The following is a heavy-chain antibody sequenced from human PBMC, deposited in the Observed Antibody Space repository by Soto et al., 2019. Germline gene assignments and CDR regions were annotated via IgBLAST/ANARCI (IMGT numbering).Heavy chain of an antibody. Sequence: GGSLRLSCAASGFTFSSYSMNWVRQAPGKGLEWVSSISSSSSYIYYADSVKGRFTISRDNAKNSLYLQMNSLRAEDTAVYYCARVRSLRFLEWLPFDYWGQGTLVTVSS. CDR3: ARVRSLRFLEWLPFDY. D-gene: IGHD3-3*01. V-gene: IGHV3-21*01. CDR2: ISSSSSYI. J-gene: IGHJ4*02. CDR1: GFTFSSYS.